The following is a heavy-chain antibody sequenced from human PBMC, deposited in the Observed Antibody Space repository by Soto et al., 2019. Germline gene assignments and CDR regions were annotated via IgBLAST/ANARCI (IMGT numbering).Heavy chain of an antibody. V-gene: IGHV3-30-3*01. Sequence: QVQLVESGGGVVQPGRSLRLSCADSGFIFSNYVMYWVRQAPGKGLEWVAFMSYYGTTKYYADSVKGRFTISRDNSKNSLYLQMNNLRPEDTGVYYCAREVLWSRYFDYWGQGTLVTVSS. CDR3: AREVLWSRYFDY. D-gene: IGHD2-21*01. CDR2: MSYYGTTK. CDR1: GFIFSNYV. J-gene: IGHJ4*02.